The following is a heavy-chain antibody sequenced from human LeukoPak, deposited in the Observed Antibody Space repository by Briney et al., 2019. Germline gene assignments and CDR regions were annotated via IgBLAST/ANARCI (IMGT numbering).Heavy chain of an antibody. V-gene: IGHV3-7*04. CDR3: SRNRVSLDF. CDR1: GLTFSNYW. Sequence: GGSLRLSCAASGLTFSNYWMSWVRQAPGKGLEWVASIKRDESEKYYVDSVKGRFTISRDNAKNSLYLQMNSLRAEDTAAYYCSRNRVSLDFWGQGTLVTISS. J-gene: IGHJ4*02. D-gene: IGHD2/OR15-2a*01. CDR2: IKRDESEK.